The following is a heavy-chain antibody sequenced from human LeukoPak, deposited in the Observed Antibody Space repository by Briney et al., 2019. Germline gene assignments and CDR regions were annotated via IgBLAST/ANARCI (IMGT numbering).Heavy chain of an antibody. CDR3: ATSGGWPYYFDY. Sequence: GASVTVSCTVSGYTLTELSMHWVRQAPGKGLEWMGGFDPEDGETIYAQKFQGRVTMTEDTSTDTAYMELSSLRSEDTAVYYCATSGGWPYYFDYWGQGTLVTVSS. CDR1: GYTLTELS. CDR2: FDPEDGET. D-gene: IGHD6-19*01. V-gene: IGHV1-24*01. J-gene: IGHJ4*02.